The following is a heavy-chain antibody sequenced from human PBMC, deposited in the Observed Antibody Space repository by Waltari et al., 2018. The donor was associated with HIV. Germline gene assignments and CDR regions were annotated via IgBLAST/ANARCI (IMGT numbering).Heavy chain of an antibody. D-gene: IGHD3-3*01. CDR3: ARRRVVISSLDYYYYGMDV. Sequence: QVQLVQSGAEVKKPGSSVKVSCKASGGTFSSYAISWVRQAPGQGLEWMGGIIPIFMTANYAQNFQGRVTITADESTSTAYMELSSLRSEDTAVYYCARRRVVISSLDYYYYGMDVWGQGTTVTVSS. V-gene: IGHV1-69*01. CDR2: IIPIFMTA. J-gene: IGHJ6*02. CDR1: GGTFSSYA.